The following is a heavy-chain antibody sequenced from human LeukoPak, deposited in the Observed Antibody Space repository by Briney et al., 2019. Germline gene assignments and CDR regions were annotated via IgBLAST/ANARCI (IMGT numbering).Heavy chain of an antibody. J-gene: IGHJ5*02. D-gene: IGHD3-10*01. CDR2: IYHSGST. Sequence: SETLSLTCTVSGGSISSGGYYWSRIRQPPGKGLEWIGYIYHSGSTYYNPSLKSRVTISVDRSKNQFSLKLSSVTAADTAVYYCASRPNVYGSGTYHNWFDLWGQETLVTVSS. CDR1: GGSISSGGYY. V-gene: IGHV4-30-2*01. CDR3: ASRPNVYGSGTYHNWFDL.